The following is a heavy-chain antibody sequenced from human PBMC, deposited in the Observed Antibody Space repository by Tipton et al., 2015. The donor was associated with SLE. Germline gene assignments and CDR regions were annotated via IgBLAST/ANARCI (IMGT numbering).Heavy chain of an antibody. CDR3: SRGGVVVVAATRWFDP. CDR2: INHSGST. Sequence: LRLSCAVYGGSFSGYYWSWIRKPPGKGLEWIGEINHSGSTNYKPSLKSRVTISVDTSKNQFSLKLSSVTAADTAVYYCSRGGVVVVAATRWFDPWGQGTLVTVAS. CDR1: GGSFSGYY. D-gene: IGHD2-15*01. V-gene: IGHV4-34*01. J-gene: IGHJ5*02.